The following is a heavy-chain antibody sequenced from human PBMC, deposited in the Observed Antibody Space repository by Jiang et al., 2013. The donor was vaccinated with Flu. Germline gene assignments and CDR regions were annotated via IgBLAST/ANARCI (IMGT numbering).Heavy chain of an antibody. CDR1: GDSVSSNSAT. D-gene: IGHD1-1*01. CDR3: ARSNWRTGIYYYYMDV. J-gene: IGHJ6*03. Sequence: SQTLSLTCAISGDSVSSNSATWNWLRLSPSRGLEWLGMTYFRSKWYSDYASSLKSRMTINPDTSKNHFSLQLDSMTPEDSAVYYCARSNWRTGIYYYYMDVWDKGTTVTVSS. V-gene: IGHV6-1*01. CDR2: TYFRSKWYS.